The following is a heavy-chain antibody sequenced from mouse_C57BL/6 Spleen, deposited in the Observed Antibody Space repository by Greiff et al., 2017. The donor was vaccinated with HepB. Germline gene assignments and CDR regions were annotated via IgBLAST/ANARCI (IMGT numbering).Heavy chain of an antibody. J-gene: IGHJ3*01. CDR1: GFNIKDYY. Sequence: VQLQQSGAELVRPGASVKLSCTASGFNIKDYYMHWVKQRPEQGLEWIGRIDPEDGDTEYAPKFQGKATMTADTSSNTAYLQLSSLTSEDTAVYYCTSYYGSSAWFAYWGQGTRVTVSA. CDR3: TSYYGSSAWFAY. V-gene: IGHV14-1*01. D-gene: IGHD1-1*01. CDR2: IDPEDGDT.